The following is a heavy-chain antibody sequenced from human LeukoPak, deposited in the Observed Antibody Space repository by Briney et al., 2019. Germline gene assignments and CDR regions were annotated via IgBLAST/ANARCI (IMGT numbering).Heavy chain of an antibody. CDR2: IYHSGST. J-gene: IGHJ4*02. CDR3: ARGRLGYCTNGVCFTYFDY. D-gene: IGHD2-8*01. Sequence: SETLSLTCAVSGGSISSGGYSWSWIRQPPGQGLEWIGYIYHSGSTYYNPSLKSRVTISVDRSKNQFSLKLSSVTAADTAVYYCARGRLGYCTNGVCFTYFDYWGQGTLVTVSS. V-gene: IGHV4-30-2*01. CDR1: GGSISSGGYS.